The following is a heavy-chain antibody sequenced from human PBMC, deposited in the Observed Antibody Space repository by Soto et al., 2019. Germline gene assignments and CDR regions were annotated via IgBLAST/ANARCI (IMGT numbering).Heavy chain of an antibody. D-gene: IGHD3-9*01. V-gene: IGHV3-7*01. CDR1: GYLFSSSW. CDR2: VKEDENER. CDR3: VRGHDTK. Sequence: VQLVDSGGTLVQPGRSLRLSCRASGYLFSSSWVGWVRQAPGKGLEWVANVKEDENERYYVDSVKGRFTSSRDNTKNSLYLQMDNLSAEAMATCDCVRGHDTKGGQGTLVTVSS. J-gene: IGHJ1*01.